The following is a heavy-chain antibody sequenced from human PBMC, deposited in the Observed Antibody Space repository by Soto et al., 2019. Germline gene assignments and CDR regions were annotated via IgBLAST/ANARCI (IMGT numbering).Heavy chain of an antibody. V-gene: IGHV3-20*04. Sequence: EVHLVESGGRMVRPGESLRLSCAASGFNFEEYGMTWVRQAPGKGLEWVAGSNWDGDDTGYADSVQGRFTISRDNAKKFLYLQMNSLRVEDTAVYYCARGDRAVAVSSDYWGQGTLVTVSS. J-gene: IGHJ4*02. CDR2: SNWDGDDT. CDR3: ARGDRAVAVSSDY. D-gene: IGHD6-19*01. CDR1: GFNFEEYG.